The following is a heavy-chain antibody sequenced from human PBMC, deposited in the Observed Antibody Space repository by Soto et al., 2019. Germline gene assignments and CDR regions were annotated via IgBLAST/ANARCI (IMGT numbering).Heavy chain of an antibody. CDR1: GFTFSSHS. J-gene: IGHJ6*02. D-gene: IGHD4-17*01. CDR2: IRDSSSTI. CDR3: AGEPTVTHLWGAFPYSGLDV. V-gene: IGHV3-48*02. Sequence: EVQLVESGGGLVQPGGSLRLSCAASGFTFSSHSMNWVRQVPGKGLEWVSYIRDSSSTIYYADSVKGRFTISRDNAKNSLYLQMNRLRDEDTCLYDCAGEPTVTHLWGAFPYSGLDVWCQGTTVTVSS.